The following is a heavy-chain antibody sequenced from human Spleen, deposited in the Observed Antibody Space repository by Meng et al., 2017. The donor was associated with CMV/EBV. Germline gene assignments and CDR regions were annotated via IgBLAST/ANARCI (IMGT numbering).Heavy chain of an antibody. V-gene: IGHV3-66*02. CDR3: AGSGTSMVRGTIIRGDY. Sequence: FPVSTNYMSWVRPGPGKGLEWVSVIYSGGSTYYADSVKGRFTVSRDNSKNTVYLQMNSLRAEDTAVYYCAGSGTSMVRGTIIRGDYWGQGTLVTVSS. CDR2: IYSGGST. CDR1: FPVSTNY. J-gene: IGHJ4*02. D-gene: IGHD3-10*01.